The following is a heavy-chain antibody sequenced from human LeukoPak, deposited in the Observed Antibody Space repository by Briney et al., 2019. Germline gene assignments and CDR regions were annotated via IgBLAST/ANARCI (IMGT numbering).Heavy chain of an antibody. CDR2: IYYSGST. J-gene: IGHJ4*02. V-gene: IGHV4-39*01. CDR1: GGSISSSSYY. Sequence: SETLSLTCTVSGGSISSSSYYWGWIRQPPGKGLEWIGSIYYSGSTYYNPSLKSRVTISVDTSKNQFSLKLSSVTAADTAVYYCARGARGANWNDLDYWGQGTLVTVSS. D-gene: IGHD1-20*01. CDR3: ARGARGANWNDLDY.